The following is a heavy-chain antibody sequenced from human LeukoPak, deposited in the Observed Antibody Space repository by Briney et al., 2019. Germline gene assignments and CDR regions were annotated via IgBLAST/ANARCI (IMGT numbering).Heavy chain of an antibody. J-gene: IGHJ5*02. CDR3: LQYNSENT. CDR2: IKKDGSET. D-gene: IGHD1-14*01. V-gene: IGHV3-7*01. CDR1: GFTFSSYW. Sequence: GGSLRLSCAASGFTFSSYWMSWARQAPGKGLEWVANIKKDGSETYYVDSVRGRFTVSRDNDKNSLYLEMNSLRDEDTAVYYCLQYNSENTWGQGTLVTVSS.